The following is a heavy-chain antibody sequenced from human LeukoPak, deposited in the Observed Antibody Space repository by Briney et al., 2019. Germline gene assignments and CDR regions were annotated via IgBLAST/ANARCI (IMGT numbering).Heavy chain of an antibody. CDR1: GFTFSSCS. Sequence: GGSLRLSCAASGFTFSSCSMNWVRQAPEKGLEWVSSISSSSSYIYYADSVKGRFTISRDNAKNSLYLQMNSLRAEDTAVYYCASYLVVKQDYWGQGTLVTVSS. CDR2: ISSSSSYI. V-gene: IGHV3-21*01. D-gene: IGHD3-22*01. J-gene: IGHJ4*02. CDR3: ASYLVVKQDY.